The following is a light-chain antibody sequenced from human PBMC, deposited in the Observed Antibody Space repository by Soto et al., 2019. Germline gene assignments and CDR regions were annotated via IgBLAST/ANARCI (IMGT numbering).Light chain of an antibody. CDR3: QQYNNWPRT. J-gene: IGKJ1*01. CDR2: GAS. Sequence: VMTQSPATLSVSPGERATLSCTASQSINSNLAWYQQRPGQAPRLLIYGASTRATGIPARFSGSGSGTEFTLSISSLQSEDFALYYCQQYNNWPRTFGQGTKVDI. CDR1: QSINSN. V-gene: IGKV3-15*01.